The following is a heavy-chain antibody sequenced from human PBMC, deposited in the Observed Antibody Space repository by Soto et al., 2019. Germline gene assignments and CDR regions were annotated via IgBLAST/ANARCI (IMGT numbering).Heavy chain of an antibody. D-gene: IGHD5-18*01. CDR1: GGSISSGDYY. J-gene: IGHJ6*02. CDR3: AREGIQLQYYYYYGMDV. V-gene: IGHV4-30-4*01. Sequence: SETLSLTCTVSGGSISSGDYYWSWIRQPPGKGLEWIGYIYYSGSTYYNPSLKSRVTISVDTSKNQFSLKLSSVTAADTAVYYCAREGIQLQYYYYYGMDVWGQGTTVTVSS. CDR2: IYYSGST.